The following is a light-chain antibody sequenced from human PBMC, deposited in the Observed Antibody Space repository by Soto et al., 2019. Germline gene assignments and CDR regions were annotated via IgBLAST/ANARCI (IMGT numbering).Light chain of an antibody. Sequence: EIVLTQSPGTLPLSPGERATRSCRASQSVRSSNLAWYQQKPGQPPRLLIYGASSRATGIPDRFSGSGSATDFTLTISRLEPEDVAVYYCQQYGSSPRTFGQGTKVDIK. CDR3: QQYGSSPRT. CDR2: GAS. J-gene: IGKJ1*01. CDR1: QSVRSSN. V-gene: IGKV3-20*01.